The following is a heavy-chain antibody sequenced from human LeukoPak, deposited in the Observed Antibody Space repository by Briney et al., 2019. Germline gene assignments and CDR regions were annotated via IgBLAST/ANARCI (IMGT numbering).Heavy chain of an antibody. Sequence: SVKVSCKASGGTFSSYAISWVRQAPGQGLEWMGGIIPVFGTANYAQKFQGRVTITADESTSTAYMELSSLRSEDTAVYYCARDHSSSWSNAFDIWGQGTMVTVSS. D-gene: IGHD6-13*01. V-gene: IGHV1-69*13. CDR3: ARDHSSSWSNAFDI. CDR2: IIPVFGTA. CDR1: GGTFSSYA. J-gene: IGHJ3*02.